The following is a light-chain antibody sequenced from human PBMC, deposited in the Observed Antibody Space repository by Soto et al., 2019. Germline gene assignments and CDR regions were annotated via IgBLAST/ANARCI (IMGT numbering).Light chain of an antibody. CDR3: QQRGDWPLT. V-gene: IGKV3-11*01. Sequence: EIVFTQSPATLFFSPGEKATLSCRARQSVSSYFAWYQQKPGQAPRLLIYDASNRATGIPARFSGSGSGTDFTLTISSLEPEDFAVYYCQQRGDWPLTFGQGTKV. CDR2: DAS. J-gene: IGKJ1*01. CDR1: QSVSSY.